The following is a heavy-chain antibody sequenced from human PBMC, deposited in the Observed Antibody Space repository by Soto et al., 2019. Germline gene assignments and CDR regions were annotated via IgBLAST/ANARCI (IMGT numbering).Heavy chain of an antibody. V-gene: IGHV3-66*01. Sequence: EVQLVESGGGLVQPGGSLRLSCAASGFTVSSNYMSWVRQAPGKGLEWVSVIYSGGSTYYADAVKGRFTISRDNSKNTLYLQMNSLRAEDTAVYYCARELLVGATLDYWGQGTLVTVSS. D-gene: IGHD1-26*01. J-gene: IGHJ4*02. CDR2: IYSGGST. CDR3: ARELLVGATLDY. CDR1: GFTVSSNY.